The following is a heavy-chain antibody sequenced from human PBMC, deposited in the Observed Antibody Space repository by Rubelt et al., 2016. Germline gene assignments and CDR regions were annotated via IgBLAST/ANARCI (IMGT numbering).Heavy chain of an antibody. V-gene: IGHV1-69*01. J-gene: IGHJ1*01. D-gene: IGHD2-2*01. Sequence: GTANYAQKFQGRVTITADESTSTAYMELSSLRSEDTAVYYCARVPVEGYCSSTSCITEYFQHWGQGTLVTVSS. CDR2: GTA. CDR3: ARVPVEGYCSSTSCITEYFQH.